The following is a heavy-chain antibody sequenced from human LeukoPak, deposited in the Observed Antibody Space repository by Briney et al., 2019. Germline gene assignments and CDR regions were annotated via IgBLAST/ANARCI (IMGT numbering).Heavy chain of an antibody. CDR2: IYYSGGT. CDR3: ARHYYDSSGYYSHFDY. D-gene: IGHD3-22*01. J-gene: IGHJ4*02. V-gene: IGHV4-30-4*01. Sequence: TSETLSLTCTVSGGSISSGDYYWSWIRQPPGKGLEWIGYIYYSGGTYYNPSLKSRVTISVDTSKNQFSLKLSSVTAADTAVYYCARHYYDSSGYYSHFDYWGQGTLVTVSS. CDR1: GGSISSGDYY.